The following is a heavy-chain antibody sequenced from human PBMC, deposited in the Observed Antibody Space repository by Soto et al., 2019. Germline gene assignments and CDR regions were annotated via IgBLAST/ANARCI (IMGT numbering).Heavy chain of an antibody. CDR1: GFTFSSYA. CDR2: ISYDGSNK. J-gene: IGHJ6*02. V-gene: IGHV3-30-3*01. Sequence: QVQLVESGGGVVQPGRSLRLSCAASGFTFSSYAMHWVRQAPGKGLEWVAVISYDGSNKYYADSVKGRFTISRDYSQNTLYLQMNSLRAEDTAVYYCARATYYDFWSGPYYGMDVWGQGTTVTVSS. D-gene: IGHD3-3*01. CDR3: ARATYYDFWSGPYYGMDV.